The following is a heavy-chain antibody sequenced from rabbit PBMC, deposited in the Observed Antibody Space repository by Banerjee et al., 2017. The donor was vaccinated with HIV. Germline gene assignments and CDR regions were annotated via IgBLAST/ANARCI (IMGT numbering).Heavy chain of an antibody. D-gene: IGHD4-1*01. CDR2: IDPIFGGT. Sequence: QLKESGGGLVQPGGSLKLSCKASGFTLSSYYMSWVRQAPGKGLEWIGYIDPIFGGTYYASWVNGRFSISRENTQNTVSLQLNSLTVADTATYFCVRNSGWGVSYFTLWGPGTLVTVS. CDR3: VRNSGWGVSYFTL. J-gene: IGHJ4*01. CDR1: GFTLSSYY. V-gene: IGHV1S7*01.